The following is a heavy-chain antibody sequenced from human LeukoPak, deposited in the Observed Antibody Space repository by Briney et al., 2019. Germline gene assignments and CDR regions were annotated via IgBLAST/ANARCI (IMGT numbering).Heavy chain of an antibody. Sequence: GGSLRLSCASSGFTFSSYWMSCVRQAPGKGREWVANIKQDGSEKYYVDSLKGRFTISRDNDKKSLYLQMNSLRAEDTAVYYCARGFPPNSTYYDFWSGYYGGDYWGQGTLVTVSS. CDR2: IKQDGSEK. J-gene: IGHJ4*02. CDR1: GFTFSSYW. CDR3: ARGFPPNSTYYDFWSGYYGGDY. V-gene: IGHV3-7*01. D-gene: IGHD3-3*01.